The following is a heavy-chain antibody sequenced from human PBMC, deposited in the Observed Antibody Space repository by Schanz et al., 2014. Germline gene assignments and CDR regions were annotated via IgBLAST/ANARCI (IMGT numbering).Heavy chain of an antibody. Sequence: VQLVESGGGVVQPGRSLRLSCAASGFMFSSYGMHWVRQAPGKGLEWLSYISDSGTYTNYADSVKGRFTISRDNAKNSLFLHMNSLRAEDTAVYYCVRDILHRVYDSGSPWGQGTLVTVSS. J-gene: IGHJ5*02. CDR2: ISDSGTYT. CDR3: VRDILHRVYDSGSP. D-gene: IGHD3-10*01. CDR1: GFMFSSYG. V-gene: IGHV3-21*05.